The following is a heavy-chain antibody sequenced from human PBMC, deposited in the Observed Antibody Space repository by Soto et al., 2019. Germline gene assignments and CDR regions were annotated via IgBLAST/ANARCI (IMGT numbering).Heavy chain of an antibody. CDR1: GYTVSGYS. CDR2: ISGYNGNT. CDR3: ARDVFCGGAPACPDMDV. Sequence: EASVKDSCKASGYTVSGYSITWGRQAPGQGLEWMGRISGYNGNTNYARTLRDRLTLTTDTSTSTAYMELRSLTSDDTAVYYCARDVFCGGAPACPDMDVWGQGTTVTVSS. D-gene: IGHD2-21*01. V-gene: IGHV1-18*04. J-gene: IGHJ6*02.